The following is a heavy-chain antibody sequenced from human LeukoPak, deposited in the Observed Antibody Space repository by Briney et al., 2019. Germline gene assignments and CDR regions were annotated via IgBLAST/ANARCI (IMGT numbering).Heavy chain of an antibody. CDR3: ATDGYYDSSGYYYGRSGMDY. D-gene: IGHD3-22*01. J-gene: IGHJ4*02. CDR2: FDPEDGET. Sequence: GASVKVSCKVSGYTLTELSMHWVRQAPGKGLEWMGGFDPEDGETIYAQKFQGRVTMTEDTSTDTAYMELSSLRSEDTAVYYCATDGYYDSSGYYYGRSGMDYWGQGALVTVSS. CDR1: GYTLTELS. V-gene: IGHV1-24*01.